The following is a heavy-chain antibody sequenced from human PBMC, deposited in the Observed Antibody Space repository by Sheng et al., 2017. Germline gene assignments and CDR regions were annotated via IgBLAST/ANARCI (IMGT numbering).Heavy chain of an antibody. CDR2: IYHSGST. D-gene: IGHD1-26*01. CDR3: AKDTSRNWFDP. CDR1: GYSISSGYY. V-gene: IGHV4-38-2*02. J-gene: IGHJ5*02. Sequence: QGQLQESGPGLVKPSETLSLTCIVSGYSISSGYYWGWIRQPPGKGLEWIGSIYHSGSTYYNPSLKSRVTISVDTSKNQFSLKLSSVTAADTALYYCAKDTSRNWFDPWGQGTLVTVSS.